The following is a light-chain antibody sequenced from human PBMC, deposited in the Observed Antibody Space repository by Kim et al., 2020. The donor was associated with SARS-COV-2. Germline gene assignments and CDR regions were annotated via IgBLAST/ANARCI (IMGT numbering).Light chain of an antibody. CDR1: SSDVGRYNY. CDR2: DVT. V-gene: IGLV2-14*01. CDR3: SSSASSSTYV. J-gene: IGLJ1*01. Sequence: QSALTQPASVSGSPGQSITISCTGTSSDVGRYNYVSWYQQYPGKAPKLMIYDVTKRLSGVSDRFSGSKSGNTASLTISGLQAEDEADYYCSSSASSSTYVFGTGTKVTVL.